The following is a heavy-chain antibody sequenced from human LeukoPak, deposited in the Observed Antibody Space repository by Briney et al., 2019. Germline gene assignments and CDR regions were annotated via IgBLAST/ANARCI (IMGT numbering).Heavy chain of an antibody. Sequence: GSLRLSCAVSGFTFSGYWMTWVRQAPGKGLEWVANIREDGNERNYVDSVKGRFIISRDNSRNSLYLQMNSLRPEDTAVYYCTRDRNARATKEDRYDYWGQGTLVTVSS. CDR3: TRDRNARATKEDRYDY. CDR1: GFTFSGYW. D-gene: IGHD5-12*01. CDR2: IREDGNER. J-gene: IGHJ4*02. V-gene: IGHV3-7*01.